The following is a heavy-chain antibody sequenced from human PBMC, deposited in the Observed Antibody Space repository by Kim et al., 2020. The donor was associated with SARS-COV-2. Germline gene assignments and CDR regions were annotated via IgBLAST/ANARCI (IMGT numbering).Heavy chain of an antibody. CDR2: ISTSSSYT. CDR3: ARAAAYVAAAYYFDY. Sequence: GGSLRLSCAASGFTFSDYYMTWIRQAPGKGLEWVSYISTSSSYTDYADSVKGRFTISRDNAKHSLYLQMDSLRTEDTAVYYCARAAAYVAAAYYFDYWGQGTLFTISS. CDR1: GFTFSDYY. D-gene: IGHD6-13*01. V-gene: IGHV3-11*05. J-gene: IGHJ4*02.